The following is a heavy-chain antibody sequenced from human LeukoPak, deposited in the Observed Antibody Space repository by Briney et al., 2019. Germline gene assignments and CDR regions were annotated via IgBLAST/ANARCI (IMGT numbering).Heavy chain of an antibody. CDR1: GFTFSSHA. CDR3: AKSYDSSGYYGFDYFDY. V-gene: IGHV3-23*01. D-gene: IGHD3-22*01. Sequence: GGSLRLSCAASGFTFSSHAMSWVRQAPGKGLEWVSAISGSGGSTYYADSVKGRFTISRDNSKNTLYLQMNSLRAEDTAVYYCAKSYDSSGYYGFDYFDYWGQGTLVTVSS. J-gene: IGHJ4*02. CDR2: ISGSGGST.